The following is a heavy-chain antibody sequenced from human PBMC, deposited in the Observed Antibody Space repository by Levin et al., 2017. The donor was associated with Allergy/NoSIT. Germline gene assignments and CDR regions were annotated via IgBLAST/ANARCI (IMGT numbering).Heavy chain of an antibody. CDR2: INHSGST. CDR1: GGSFSGSY. CDR3: ARGRGALYSSIRGWYFDL. J-gene: IGHJ2*01. Sequence: SQTLSLTCAVYGGSFSGSYWSWIRQPPGKGLEWIGEINHSGSTNYNPSLKSRVTISVDTSKNQFSLKLSSVTAADTAVYYCARGRGALYSSIRGWYFDLWGRGTLVTVSS. V-gene: IGHV4-34*01. D-gene: IGHD6-13*01.